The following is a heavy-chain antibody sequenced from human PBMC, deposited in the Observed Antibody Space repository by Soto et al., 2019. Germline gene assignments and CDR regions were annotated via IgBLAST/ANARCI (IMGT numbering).Heavy chain of an antibody. J-gene: IGHJ6*02. CDR1: GFTFSRNT. Sequence: PGGSLRLSCVTSGFTFSRNTMNWVRQAPGKGLEWVASITSSGSYVYYAVSVKGRFSASRDNAKNSLSLQMDSLRPDDTAIYFCVKDEGIEAMDVWGQGTTVTASS. V-gene: IGHV3-21*01. CDR2: ITSSGSYV. CDR3: VKDEGIEAMDV. D-gene: IGHD3-3*02.